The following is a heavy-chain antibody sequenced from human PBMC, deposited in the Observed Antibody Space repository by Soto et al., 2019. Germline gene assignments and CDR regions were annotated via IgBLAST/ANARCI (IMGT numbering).Heavy chain of an antibody. CDR3: AREGGSGNYRYYAMDV. CDR2: IIPIFGTA. V-gene: IGHV1-69*12. D-gene: IGHD3-10*01. CDR1: GGTFSSYA. Sequence: QVQLVQSGAEVKKPGSSVKVSCKASGGTFSSYAISWVRQAPGQGLEWMGGIIPIFGTANYAQKFQGRVTITADESTSTAYMELSSLRSEDTAVYYCAREGGSGNYRYYAMDVWGQGSTVTVSS. J-gene: IGHJ6*02.